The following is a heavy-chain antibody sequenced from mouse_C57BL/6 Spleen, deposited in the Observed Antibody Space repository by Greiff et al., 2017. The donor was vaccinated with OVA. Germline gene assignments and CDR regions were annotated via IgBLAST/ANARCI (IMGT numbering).Heavy chain of an antibody. V-gene: IGHV1-64*01. Sequence: QVQLQQPGAELVKPGASVKLSCKASGYTFTSYWMHWVKQRPGQGLEWIGMIHPNSGSTNYNEKFKSKATLTVDKSSSTAYMQLSSLTSEDSAVYYCARGGGSSYWYFDVRGTGTTVTVSS. D-gene: IGHD1-1*01. CDR3: ARGGGSSYWYFDV. CDR2: IHPNSGST. J-gene: IGHJ1*03. CDR1: GYTFTSYW.